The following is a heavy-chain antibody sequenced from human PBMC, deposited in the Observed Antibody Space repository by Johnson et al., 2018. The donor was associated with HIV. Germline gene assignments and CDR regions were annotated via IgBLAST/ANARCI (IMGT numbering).Heavy chain of an antibody. CDR3: ARKKATVFSTTSTNYAFDI. D-gene: IGHD1-1*01. CDR2: ISFDGNLK. V-gene: IGHV3-30*03. J-gene: IGHJ3*02. CDR1: GLSFSNFG. Sequence: QVKLVESGGGVVQPGKSLTLSCVASGLSFSNFGIHWVRQAPGKGPEWVAVISFDGNLKTYADSVKGRFTISRDNSKNTLYLEMNSLRAEDTAVYYCARKKATVFSTTSTNYAFDIWGQGTMVTVSS.